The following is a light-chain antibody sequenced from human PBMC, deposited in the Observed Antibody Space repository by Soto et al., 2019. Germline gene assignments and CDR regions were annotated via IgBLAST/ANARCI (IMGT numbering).Light chain of an antibody. CDR3: QQYNQWWT. CDR1: QSINPN. V-gene: IGKV3-15*01. Sequence: ILMTQAPSTVHVSPDAVSTFSFRASQSINPNLAWYQHKPGQAPRLLIFGASTRATGVPGRFSGTGSGTEFTLTISSLQSEDFAVYYCQQYNQWWTFGQGTKVDIK. J-gene: IGKJ1*01. CDR2: GAS.